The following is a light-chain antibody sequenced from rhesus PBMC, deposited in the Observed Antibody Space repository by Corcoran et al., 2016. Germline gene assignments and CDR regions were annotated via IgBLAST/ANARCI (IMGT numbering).Light chain of an antibody. CDR2: GVS. V-gene: IGLV2S7*01. J-gene: IGLJ1*01. CDR3: CSFTTSETYI. Sequence: QTAPTQPPSVSGSLGQSVTISCTGTSSDVGGYTYVSWYQQHPGKAPKLMIYGVSRRPSGVSDRFSGSKSGNTASLTISGLQAEDDAAYYCCSFTTSETYIFGPGTRLTVL. CDR1: SSDVGGYTY.